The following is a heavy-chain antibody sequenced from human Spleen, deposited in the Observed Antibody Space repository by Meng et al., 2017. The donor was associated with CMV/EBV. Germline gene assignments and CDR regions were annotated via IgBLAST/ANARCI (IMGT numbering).Heavy chain of an antibody. CDR1: GGSFSSGTYY. Sequence: CAVYGGSFSSGTYYWSWIRQPPGKGLEWIGYIYFSGTTHYNPSLKSRVTISVDTSKNQFSLKLSSVTAADTAVYYCARGESPDIFDYWGQGTLVTVSS. V-gene: IGHV4-61*01. CDR3: ARGESPDIFDY. J-gene: IGHJ4*02. D-gene: IGHD2-15*01. CDR2: IYFSGTT.